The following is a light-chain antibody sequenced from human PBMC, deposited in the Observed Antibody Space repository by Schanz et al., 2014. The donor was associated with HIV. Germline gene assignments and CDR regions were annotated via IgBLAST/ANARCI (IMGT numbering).Light chain of an antibody. CDR1: SSDVGSYNL. J-gene: IGLJ2*01. Sequence: QSALTQPPSASGSPGQSVTISCTGTSSDVGSYNLVSWYQQYPGKAPKLMIYEISKWPSGVSNRFSGSKSGNTASLTISGLQAEDEADYYCCSYAGSYTLVFGGGTKLTVL. V-gene: IGLV2-23*02. CDR3: CSYAGSYTLV. CDR2: EIS.